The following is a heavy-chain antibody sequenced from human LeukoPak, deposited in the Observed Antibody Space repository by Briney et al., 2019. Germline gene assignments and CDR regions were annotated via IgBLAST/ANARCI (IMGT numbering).Heavy chain of an antibody. CDR1: GGSISSYY. Sequence: SETLSLTCTVSGGSISSYYWSWIRQPPGKGLEWIGYIYYSGSTNYNPSLKSRVTISVDTSKNQFSLKLSSVTAADTAVYYCAGGRSYYFDYWGQGTLVTVSS. CDR2: IYYSGST. D-gene: IGHD3-16*01. CDR3: AGGRSYYFDY. V-gene: IGHV4-59*08. J-gene: IGHJ4*02.